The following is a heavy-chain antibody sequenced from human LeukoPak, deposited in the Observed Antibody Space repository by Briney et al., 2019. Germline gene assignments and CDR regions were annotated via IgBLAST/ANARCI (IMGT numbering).Heavy chain of an antibody. J-gene: IGHJ4*02. CDR3: ATGGFLEWFQPY. CDR1: GGSISSSSYY. CDR2: IYYSGST. V-gene: IGHV4-39*01. Sequence: SETLSLTCTVSGGSISSSSYYWGWIRQPPGKGLEWIGSIYYSGSTYYNPSLKSRVTISVDTSKNQFSLKLSSVTAADTAVYYCATGGFLEWFQPYWGQGTLVTVSS. D-gene: IGHD3-3*01.